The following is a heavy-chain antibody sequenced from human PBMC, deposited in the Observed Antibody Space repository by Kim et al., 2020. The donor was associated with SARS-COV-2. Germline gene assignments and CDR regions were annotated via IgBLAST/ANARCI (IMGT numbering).Heavy chain of an antibody. D-gene: IGHD6-13*01. V-gene: IGHV3-23*01. CDR3: ASSPNIAAAWGGGY. Sequence: GGSLRLSCAASGFTFSTYAMSWVRQAPGKGLEWVSGVSGSGGSTYYADSVKGRFTISRDNSKNTLYLQMSSLRAEDTAVYYCASSPNIAAAWGGGYWGQGTLVTVSS. CDR1: GFTFSTYA. J-gene: IGHJ4*02. CDR2: VSGSGGST.